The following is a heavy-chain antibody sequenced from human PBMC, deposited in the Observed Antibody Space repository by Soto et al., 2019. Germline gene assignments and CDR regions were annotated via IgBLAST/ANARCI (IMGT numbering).Heavy chain of an antibody. V-gene: IGHV3-33*01. Sequence: QVQLVESGGGVVQPGRSLRLSCAASGFTFSSYGMHWVRQAPGKGLEWVAVIGYDGGNKYYADSVKGRFTISRDNSKNTLYLQMNSLRDEDTAVYYCARDFERRFDPWGQRTLVTVSS. J-gene: IGHJ5*02. CDR1: GFTFSSYG. D-gene: IGHD3-9*01. CDR3: ARDFERRFDP. CDR2: IGYDGGNK.